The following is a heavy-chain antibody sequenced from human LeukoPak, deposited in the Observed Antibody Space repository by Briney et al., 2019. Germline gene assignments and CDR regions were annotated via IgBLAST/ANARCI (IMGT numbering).Heavy chain of an antibody. CDR2: ISSSGSTV. J-gene: IGHJ4*02. V-gene: IGHV3-48*04. CDR1: GFTFSSYS. CDR3: ARDRRGDTMVRGVFDY. Sequence: GGSLRLSCAASGFTFSSYSMNWVRQAPGKGLEWVSYISSSGSTVYYADSVKGRFTISRDNAKNSLYLQMNSLRAEDTAVYYCARDRRGDTMVRGVFDYWGQGTLVTVSS. D-gene: IGHD3-10*01.